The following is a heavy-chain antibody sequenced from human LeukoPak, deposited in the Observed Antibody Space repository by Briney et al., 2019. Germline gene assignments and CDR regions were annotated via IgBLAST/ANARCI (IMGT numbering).Heavy chain of an antibody. J-gene: IGHJ5*02. V-gene: IGHV4-38-2*02. CDR3: ARVKYYYDSSGYSRWFDP. Sequence: PSETLSLTCTVSGYSISSGYYWGWIRQPPGKGLEWIGNIYPTGSTNYNPSLKSRVTISVDTSKNQFSLKLSSVTAADTAVYYCARVKYYYDSSGYSRWFDPWGQGTLVTVSS. CDR2: IYPTGST. CDR1: GYSISSGYY. D-gene: IGHD3-22*01.